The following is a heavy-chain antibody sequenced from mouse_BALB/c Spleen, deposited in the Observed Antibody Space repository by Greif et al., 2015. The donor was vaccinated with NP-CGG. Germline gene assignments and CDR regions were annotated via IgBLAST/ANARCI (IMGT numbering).Heavy chain of an antibody. CDR1: GYTFTSYW. D-gene: IGHD2-2*01. CDR3: ARKVNRGYAMDY. V-gene: IGHV1-69*02. Sequence: QVQLQQSGAELVKPGASVKLSCKASGYTFTSYWMHWVKQRPGQGLEWIGEIDPSDSYTNYNQTFKGKATLTVDKSSSTAYMQLSSLTSEDSAVYDCARKVNRGYAMDYWGQGSSVTVSS. J-gene: IGHJ4*01. CDR2: IDPSDSYT.